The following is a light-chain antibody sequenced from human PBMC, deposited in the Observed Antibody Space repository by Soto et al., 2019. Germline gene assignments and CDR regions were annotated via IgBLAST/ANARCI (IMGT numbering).Light chain of an antibody. CDR2: GAS. J-gene: IGKJ1*01. CDR3: QQYGSSPRT. Sequence: EIVLTQSPGTLSLSPGERATLSCRASQSVSSNYLAWYQQKPGQAPRLLIYGASNRVTGIPDRFSGSGSGTDFTLTISRLEPDDFAVYYCQQYGSSPRTFGQGTKVEIK. CDR1: QSVSSNY. V-gene: IGKV3-20*01.